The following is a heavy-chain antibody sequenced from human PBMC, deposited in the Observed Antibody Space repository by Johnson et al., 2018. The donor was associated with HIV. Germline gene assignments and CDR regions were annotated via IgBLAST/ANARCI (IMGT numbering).Heavy chain of an antibody. V-gene: IGHV3-66*02. Sequence: VQLVESGGGLVPPGGSLRLSCAASGFTVSSNYMSWVRQAPGQGLVWVSVIYSGGSTYYADSVKGRFTISRDNSKNTLYLQMNSLRAEDTAVYYCARGGYYYDSYDAFDIWGQGTMVTVSS. CDR3: ARGGYYYDSYDAFDI. D-gene: IGHD3-22*01. CDR2: IYSGGST. CDR1: GFTVSSNY. J-gene: IGHJ3*02.